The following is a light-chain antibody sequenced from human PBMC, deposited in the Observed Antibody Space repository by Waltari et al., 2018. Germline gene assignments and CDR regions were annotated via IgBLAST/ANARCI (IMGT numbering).Light chain of an antibody. CDR3: QQRSSWPLT. CDR1: QSVSSY. J-gene: IGKJ4*01. V-gene: IGKV3-11*01. Sequence: EIVLTQSPATLSLSPGQRATLSCRASQSVSSYLAWYQQKPGQAPRLLIYDASNRLTGIPARFSGSGSGTDFTLTISSLEPEDFAVYYYQQRSSWPLTFGGGTKVEIK. CDR2: DAS.